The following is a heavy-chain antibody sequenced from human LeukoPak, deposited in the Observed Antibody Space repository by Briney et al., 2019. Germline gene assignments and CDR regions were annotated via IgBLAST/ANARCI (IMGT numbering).Heavy chain of an antibody. V-gene: IGHV3-7*03. Sequence: PGGSLRLSCAASGFTFSSYWMTWVRQAPGKGLEWVANIKQDGSEKYYVDSVKGRFTISRDNAKNSLYLQMNSLRVEDMAFYYCARRYCSRTSCPNDAFDIWGQGTMVTVSS. CDR3: ARRYCSRTSCPNDAFDI. D-gene: IGHD2-2*01. CDR2: IKQDGSEK. CDR1: GFTFSSYW. J-gene: IGHJ3*02.